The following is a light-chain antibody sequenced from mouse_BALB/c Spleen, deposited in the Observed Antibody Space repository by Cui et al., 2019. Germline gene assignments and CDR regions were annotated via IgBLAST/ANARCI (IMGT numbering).Light chain of an antibody. CDR1: QNINVW. CDR3: QQGQSYPYT. J-gene: IGKJ2*01. Sequence: DIQMNQTPSSLSASLGDTITITCHASQNINVWLSWYQQKPGNIPKLLIYKASNLHTGVPSRFSGSRSGTGFTLTISSLQPEDIATYYCQQGQSYPYTFGGGTKLEIK. CDR2: KAS. V-gene: IGKV10-94*01.